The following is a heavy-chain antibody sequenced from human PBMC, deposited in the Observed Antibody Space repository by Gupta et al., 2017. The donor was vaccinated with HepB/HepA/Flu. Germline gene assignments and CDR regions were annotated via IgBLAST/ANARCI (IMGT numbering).Heavy chain of an antibody. V-gene: IGHV1-3*01. J-gene: IGHJ5*02. CDR2: INAGNGNT. Sequence: QVQLVQSGAEVKKPGASVKVSCKASGYTFTSYAMHWVRQAPGQRLEWMGWINAGNGNTKYSQKFQGRVTITRDTSASTAYMELSSLRSEDTAVYYCARESGISSSWYRSNWFDPWGQGTLVTVSS. CDR3: ARESGISSSWYRSNWFDP. D-gene: IGHD6-13*01. CDR1: GYTFTSYA.